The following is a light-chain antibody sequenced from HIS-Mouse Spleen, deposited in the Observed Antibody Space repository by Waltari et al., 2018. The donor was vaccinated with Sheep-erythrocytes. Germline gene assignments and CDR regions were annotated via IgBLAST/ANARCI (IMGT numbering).Light chain of an antibody. CDR1: SSNIGSNT. V-gene: IGLV1-44*01. J-gene: IGLJ1*01. CDR3: CSYAGSYNHV. Sequence: QSVLTQPPSASGTPGQRVTISCSGSSSNIGSNTVNWYQQLPGTAPKLLIYSNNQRPPGVPDRFSGSKSGTSASLAISGLQSEDEADYYCCSYAGSYNHVFATGTKVTVL. CDR2: SNN.